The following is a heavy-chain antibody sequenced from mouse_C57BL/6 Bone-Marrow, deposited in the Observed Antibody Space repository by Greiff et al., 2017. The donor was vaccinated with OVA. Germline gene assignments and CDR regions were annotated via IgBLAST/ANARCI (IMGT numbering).Heavy chain of an antibody. CDR3: ARGRVYYAMDY. V-gene: IGHV3-6*01. J-gene: IGHJ4*01. Sequence: EVQVVESGPGLVKPSQSLSLTCSVTGYSITSGYYWNWIRQFPGNKLEWMGYISYDGSNNYNPSLKNLISITRDTSKNQFFLKLNSVTTEDTATYYCARGRVYYAMDYWGQGTSVTVSS. CDR1: GYSITSGYY. CDR2: ISYDGSN.